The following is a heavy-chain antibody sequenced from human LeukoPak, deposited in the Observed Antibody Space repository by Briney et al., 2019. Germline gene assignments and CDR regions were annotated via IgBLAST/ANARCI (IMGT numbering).Heavy chain of an antibody. D-gene: IGHD2-15*01. CDR1: GFTFSSYG. V-gene: IGHV3-33*08. CDR2: IWYGGSNK. Sequence: GGSLRLSCAASGFTFSSYGMHWVRQAPGKGLEWVAVIWYGGSNKYYADSVKGRFTISRDNAKNSLYLQMSSLRAEDTALYYCASRSSVAASGPGWGQGTLVTVSS. CDR3: ASRSSVAASGPG. J-gene: IGHJ4*02.